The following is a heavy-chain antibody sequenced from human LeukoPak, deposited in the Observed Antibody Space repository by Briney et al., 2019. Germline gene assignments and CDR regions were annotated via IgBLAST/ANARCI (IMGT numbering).Heavy chain of an antibody. CDR2: VLSDGSGA. Sequence: GGSLRLSCAASGFTFSNYAMYWVRQAPGRGLVWVSRVLSDGSGATYADSVTGRFTISRDNAKNTLYLQMDSLTAEDTAVYYCARAQVGAPTDYWGQGTLVTVSS. J-gene: IGHJ4*02. V-gene: IGHV3-74*01. CDR1: GFTFSNYA. D-gene: IGHD1-26*01. CDR3: ARAQVGAPTDY.